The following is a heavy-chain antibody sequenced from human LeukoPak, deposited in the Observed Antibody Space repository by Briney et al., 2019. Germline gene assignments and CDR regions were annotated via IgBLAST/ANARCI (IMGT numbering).Heavy chain of an antibody. D-gene: IGHD3-10*01. CDR2: ISDNGGNT. V-gene: IGHV3-23*01. CDR3: AKDRATYYYGSGSYPL. Sequence: TGGSLRLSCAASGFTFSIYGMGWVRQAPGKGLEWVSSISDNGGNTYYADSVKGRFTISRDNSKNTLYLQMNSLRAEDTAVYYCAKDRATYYYGSGSYPLWGQGTLVTVSS. CDR1: GFTFSIYG. J-gene: IGHJ4*02.